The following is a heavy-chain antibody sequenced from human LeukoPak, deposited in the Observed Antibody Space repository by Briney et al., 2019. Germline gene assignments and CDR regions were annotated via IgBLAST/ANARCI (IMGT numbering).Heavy chain of an antibody. V-gene: IGHV3-23*01. D-gene: IGHD3-22*01. J-gene: IGHJ4*02. CDR2: VSGSGGST. CDR1: GFTFNSYA. Sequence: GGSLRLSCAASGFTFNSYAMSWVRQAPGKGLGWVSTVSGSGGSTFYADSVKGRFTISRDNSKNTLYLQMNSLRAEDTAVYYCARHDSSGYSFDYWGQGTLVTVSS. CDR3: ARHDSSGYSFDY.